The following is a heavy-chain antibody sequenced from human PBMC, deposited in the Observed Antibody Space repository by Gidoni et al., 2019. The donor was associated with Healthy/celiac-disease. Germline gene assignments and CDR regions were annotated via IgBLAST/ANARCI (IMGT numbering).Heavy chain of an antibody. V-gene: IGHV3-53*01. D-gene: IGHD2-15*01. CDR2: IYSGGST. CDR3: ARAVAGYYFDY. CDR1: GFTVSSNY. J-gene: IGHJ4*02. Sequence: EVQLVASGGGLIQPGGSLRLSCAASGFTVSSNYMSWVRQAPGKGLEWVSVIYSGGSTYYADSVKGRFTISRDNSKNTLYLKMNSLRAEDTAVYYCARAVAGYYFDYWGQGTLVTVSS.